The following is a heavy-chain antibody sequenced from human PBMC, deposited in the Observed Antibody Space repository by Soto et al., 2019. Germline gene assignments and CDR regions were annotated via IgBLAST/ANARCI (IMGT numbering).Heavy chain of an antibody. CDR3: GKGPAVGLYDFWSGYYLHS. Sequence: EVQLMESGGDLTHPGGSLRLSCVASGFTFSSCAMSWVRQAPGKGLEWLSGISHAGRSIYYGDSVKGRINVSRNNSKNTLFLQTNTLGAEDTAVYHCGKGPAVGLYDFWSGYYLHSWGQGTLVTVSS. V-gene: IGHV3-23*01. CDR1: GFTFSSCA. D-gene: IGHD3-3*01. J-gene: IGHJ4*02. CDR2: ISHAGRSI.